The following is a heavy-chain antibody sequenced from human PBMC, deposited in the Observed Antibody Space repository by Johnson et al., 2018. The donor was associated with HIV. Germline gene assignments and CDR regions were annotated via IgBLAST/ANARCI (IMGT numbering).Heavy chain of an antibody. CDR2: IYSGGNT. J-gene: IGHJ3*02. V-gene: IGHV3-66*01. Sequence: VQLVESGGGLVQPGGSLRLSCAASGITVSSSYMSWVRQAPGKGLEWVSVIYSGGNTYYADSVRGRFTISRDNSKNTLYLQMKSLRAEDTAVYYCAKESKWESRTPHAFDIWGQGTMVTVSS. CDR3: AKESKWESRTPHAFDI. D-gene: IGHD1-26*01. CDR1: GITVSSSY.